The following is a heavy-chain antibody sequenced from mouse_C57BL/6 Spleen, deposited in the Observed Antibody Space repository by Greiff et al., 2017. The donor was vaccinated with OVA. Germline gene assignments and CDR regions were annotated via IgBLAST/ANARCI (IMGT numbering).Heavy chain of an antibody. J-gene: IGHJ4*01. D-gene: IGHD1-1*01. CDR3: ARGITTVVAHYYAMDY. CDR2: ISSGSSTI. V-gene: IGHV5-17*01. CDR1: GFTFSDYG. Sequence: DVKLVESGGGLVKPGGSLNLSCAASGFTFSDYGMHWVRQAPETGLEWVAYISSGSSTIYYADTVKGRFTISRDNAKNTLFLQMTSLRSEDTAMYYCARGITTVVAHYYAMDYWGQGTSVTVSS.